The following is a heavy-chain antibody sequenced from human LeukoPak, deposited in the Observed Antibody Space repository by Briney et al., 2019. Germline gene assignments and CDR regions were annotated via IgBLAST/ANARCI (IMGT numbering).Heavy chain of an antibody. CDR3: ARDERTPNWNYIYYYYGMDV. D-gene: IGHD1-7*01. V-gene: IGHV3-30*04. CDR1: GFAFSSYA. J-gene: IGHJ6*02. CDR2: ISYDGSNK. Sequence: TGGSLRLSCAASGFAFSSYAMHWVRQAPGKGLEWVAVISYDGSNKYYADSVKGRFTISRDNSKNTLYLQMNSLRAEDTAVYYCARDERTPNWNYIYYYYGMDVWGQGTTVTVSS.